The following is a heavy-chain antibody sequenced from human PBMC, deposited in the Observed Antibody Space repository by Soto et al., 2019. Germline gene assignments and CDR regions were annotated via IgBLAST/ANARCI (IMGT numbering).Heavy chain of an antibody. J-gene: IGHJ4*02. Sequence: QITLKESGPTLVNPTQTLTLTCTFSGFSLSTSGVGVGWIRQPPCKALEWLALIYWDDDKRYSPFLKSRLTIPQDTSKNQVVLTMTNMDTVDTATYFCAHMTYDYWGQGTLVTVSS. CDR1: GFSLSTSGVG. CDR3: AHMTYDY. V-gene: IGHV2-5*02. CDR2: IYWDDDK.